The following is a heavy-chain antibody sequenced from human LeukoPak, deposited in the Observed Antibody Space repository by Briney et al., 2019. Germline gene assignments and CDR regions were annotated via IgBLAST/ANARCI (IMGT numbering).Heavy chain of an antibody. V-gene: IGHV1-2*02. J-gene: IGHJ4*02. CDR3: ARDGRGLDRRGFDY. D-gene: IGHD1-26*01. Sequence: ASVKVSCKASGYTFTAYFVHWVRQAPGQGLEWMGWINPNNGGTDYAQNFQGRVTMTRDTSITTAYMEVSRLRSDDTAVYYYARDGRGLDRRGFDYWGQGTLVTVSS. CDR1: GYTFTAYF. CDR2: INPNNGGT.